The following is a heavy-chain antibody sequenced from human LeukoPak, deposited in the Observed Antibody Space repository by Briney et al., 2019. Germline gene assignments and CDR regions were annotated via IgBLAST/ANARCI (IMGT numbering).Heavy chain of an antibody. CDR2: IYYSGST. Sequence: SETLSLTCTVSGDSISSSSYYWGWIRQPPGKGLEWIGYIYYSGSTNYNPSLKSRVTISVDTSKNQFSLKLSSVTAADTAVYYCARVLCGGDCYLSWFDPWGQGTLVTVSS. CDR1: GDSISSSSYY. D-gene: IGHD2-21*02. CDR3: ARVLCGGDCYLSWFDP. J-gene: IGHJ5*02. V-gene: IGHV4-61*05.